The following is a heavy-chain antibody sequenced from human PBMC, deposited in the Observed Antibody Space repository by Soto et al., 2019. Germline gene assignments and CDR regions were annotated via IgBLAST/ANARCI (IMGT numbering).Heavy chain of an antibody. CDR3: ARLTFRLWFGELLGAFDI. CDR1: GGSISSYY. J-gene: IGHJ3*02. V-gene: IGHV4-59*01. D-gene: IGHD3-10*01. Sequence: SETLSLTCTVSGGSISSYYWSWIRQPPGKGLEWIGYIYYSGSTNYDPSLKSRVTISVDTSKNQFSLKLSSVTAADTAVYYCARLTFRLWFGELLGAFDIWGQGTMVTVSS. CDR2: IYYSGST.